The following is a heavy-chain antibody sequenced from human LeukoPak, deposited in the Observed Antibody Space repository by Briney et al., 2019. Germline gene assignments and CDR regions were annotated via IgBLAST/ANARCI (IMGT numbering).Heavy chain of an antibody. CDR2: INHSGST. D-gene: IGHD6-6*01. J-gene: IGHJ6*03. Sequence: SETLSLTCAVYGGSFSGYYWSWIRQPPGKGLEWIGEINHSGSTNYNPSLKSRVTMSVDTSKNQFSLKLSSVTAADTAVYYCARGRSSRKLAARPARGYYYYYMDVWGKGTTVTVSS. CDR1: GGSFSGYY. V-gene: IGHV4-34*01. CDR3: ARGRSSRKLAARPARGYYYYYMDV.